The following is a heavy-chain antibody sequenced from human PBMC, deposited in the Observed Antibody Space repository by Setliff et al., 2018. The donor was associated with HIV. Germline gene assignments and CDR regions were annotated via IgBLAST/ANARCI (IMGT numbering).Heavy chain of an antibody. CDR3: ARDPGEGGGGFLEWTIGYYYYMDV. Sequence: ASVKVSCKASGYTFTSYAMHWVRQAPGQRLEWMGWINAGNGNTKYAQKLQGRVTITADKSTSTAYMELSSLRSDDTAVYYCARDPGEGGGGFLEWTIGYYYYMDVWGKGTTVTVSS. J-gene: IGHJ6*03. V-gene: IGHV1-3*01. D-gene: IGHD3-3*01. CDR1: GYTFTSYA. CDR2: INAGNGNT.